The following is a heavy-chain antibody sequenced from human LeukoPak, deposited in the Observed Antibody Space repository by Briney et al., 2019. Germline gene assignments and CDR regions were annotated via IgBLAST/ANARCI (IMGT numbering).Heavy chain of an antibody. V-gene: IGHV4-34*01. Sequence: GSLRLSCAASGFTFSDYNMRWIRQAPGKGLEWIGEINHSGSTNYNPSLKSRVTISVDTSKNQFSLKLTSVTAADTAVYYCARRPRAGWFDPWGQGTLVTVSS. CDR2: INHSGST. CDR3: ARRPRAGWFDP. CDR1: GFTFSDYN. J-gene: IGHJ5*02.